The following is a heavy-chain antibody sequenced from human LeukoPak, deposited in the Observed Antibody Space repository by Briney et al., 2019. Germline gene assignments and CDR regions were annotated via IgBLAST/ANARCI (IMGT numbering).Heavy chain of an antibody. J-gene: IGHJ4*02. CDR2: ISWNSGSI. CDR3: ARDDYSSGSPTIDY. CDR1: GFTFDDYA. Sequence: QPGRSLRLSCAASGFTFDDYAMHWVRQAPGKGLEWVSGISWNSGSIGYADSVKGRFTISRDNAKNSLYLQMSSLRAEDTAVYYCARDDYSSGSPTIDYWGQGTLVAVSS. V-gene: IGHV3-9*01. D-gene: IGHD3-10*01.